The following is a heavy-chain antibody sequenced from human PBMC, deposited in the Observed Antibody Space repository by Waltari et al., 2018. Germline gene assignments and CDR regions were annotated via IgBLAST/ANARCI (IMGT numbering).Heavy chain of an antibody. V-gene: IGHV3-53*01. Sequence: EVQLVESGGGVIQPGGSLRLSCAASGFIVSTNYMSWVRQAPGKGLEWVSVIYNDGTKLYADSVKGRLTVARDNSKNMVHLQMDSLRAEDTAVYYCATDGDGDCSLCLAQWGQGTLVTVSS. D-gene: IGHD2-21*02. CDR2: IYNDGTK. J-gene: IGHJ4*02. CDR1: GFIVSTNY. CDR3: ATDGDGDCSLCLAQ.